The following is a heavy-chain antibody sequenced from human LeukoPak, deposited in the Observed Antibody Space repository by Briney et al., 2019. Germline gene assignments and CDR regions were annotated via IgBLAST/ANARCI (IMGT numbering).Heavy chain of an antibody. CDR2: ISGSGGTT. D-gene: IGHD1-26*01. CDR3: AKWVVGSRYFDL. CDR1: GFTFSSYA. Sequence: GGSLRLSRAASGFTFSSYAMSWVRQAPGKGLEWVSGISGSGGTTYYTDSVKGRFTISRDNSKNTLYLQMNSLRAEDTAVYYCAKWVVGSRYFDLWGRGTLVTVSS. V-gene: IGHV3-23*01. J-gene: IGHJ2*01.